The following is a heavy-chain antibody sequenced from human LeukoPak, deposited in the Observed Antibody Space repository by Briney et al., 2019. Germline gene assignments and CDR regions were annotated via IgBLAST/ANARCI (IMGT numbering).Heavy chain of an antibody. V-gene: IGHV3-23*01. CDR2: ISGSGGST. Sequence: HPGGSLRLSCAASGFTFSSYAMSWVRQAPGKGLEWVSAISGSGGSTYYADSAKGRFTISRDNSKNTLYLQMNSLRAEDTAVYYCAKDPVDTAMVFVNWGQGTLVTVSS. CDR1: GFTFSSYA. CDR3: AKDPVDTAMVFVN. D-gene: IGHD5-18*01. J-gene: IGHJ4*02.